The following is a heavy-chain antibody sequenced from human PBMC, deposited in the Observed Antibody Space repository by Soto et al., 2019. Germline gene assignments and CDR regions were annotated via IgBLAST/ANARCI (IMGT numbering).Heavy chain of an antibody. V-gene: IGHV3-33*01. J-gene: IGHJ4*02. CDR1: GFTFSSYG. D-gene: IGHD5-18*01. CDR3: ARDGGYSYGPFDY. Sequence: QVQLVESGGGVVQPGRSLRLSCAASGFTFSSYGMHWVRQAPGNGLEWVAVIWYDGSNKYYADSVKGRFTISRDNSKNTLYLQMNSLRAEDTAVYYCARDGGYSYGPFDYWGQGTLVTVSS. CDR2: IWYDGSNK.